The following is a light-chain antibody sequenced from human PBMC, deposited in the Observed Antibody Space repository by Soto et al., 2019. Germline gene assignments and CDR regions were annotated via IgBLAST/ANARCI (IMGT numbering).Light chain of an antibody. J-gene: IGKJ5*01. V-gene: IGKV1-5*01. Sequence: DIQMTQSPSTLSVSVGDRVTITCRASQSISSWLDWYQQKPGKAPKLLTYDASNLHPGVPSRFRGSGSGTEFSFNITSLQTEDVATYYCQQCDDLPITFGQGTRLEIK. CDR3: QQCDDLPIT. CDR2: DAS. CDR1: QSISSW.